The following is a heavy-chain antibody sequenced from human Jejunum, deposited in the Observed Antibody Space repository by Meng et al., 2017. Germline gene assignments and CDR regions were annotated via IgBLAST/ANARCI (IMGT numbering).Heavy chain of an antibody. V-gene: IGHV3-23*01. Sequence: GESLKISCAASGFIFTNYDMSWVRQAPGKGLEWVSTISGSGTSTYYADSVKGRFTVSRDNSKNTLCLQMNSLRAEDTAVYYCAKVDKAAGGTSEGWGQGTLVTVSS. CDR2: ISGSGTST. J-gene: IGHJ4*02. D-gene: IGHD6-13*01. CDR1: GFIFTNYD. CDR3: AKVDKAAGGTSEG.